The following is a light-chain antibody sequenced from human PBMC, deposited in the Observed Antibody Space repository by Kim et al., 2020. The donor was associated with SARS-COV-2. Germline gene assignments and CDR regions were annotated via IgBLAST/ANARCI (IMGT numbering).Light chain of an antibody. CDR2: EAR. CDR1: ELGDKN. V-gene: IGLV3-1*01. CDR3: QAWDSSTVV. Sequence: VSPGPSAILTCSGNELGDKNVCCYQQKAGPSPVLFIYEARKRPSGIPGRVSGSNSGNTATLSISGTQAMDEADYYCQAWDSSTVVFGGGTQLTVL. J-gene: IGLJ2*01.